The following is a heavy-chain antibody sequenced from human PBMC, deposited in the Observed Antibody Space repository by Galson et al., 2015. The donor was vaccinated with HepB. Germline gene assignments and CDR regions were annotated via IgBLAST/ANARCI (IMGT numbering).Heavy chain of an antibody. Sequence: SVKGRFTISRDNAKNSLFLQMNSLRDEDTAVYYCARDLQYSDFWSGSYYFDYWGQGTLVTVSS. D-gene: IGHD3-3*01. V-gene: IGHV3-48*02. J-gene: IGHJ4*02. CDR3: ARDLQYSDFWSGSYYFDY.